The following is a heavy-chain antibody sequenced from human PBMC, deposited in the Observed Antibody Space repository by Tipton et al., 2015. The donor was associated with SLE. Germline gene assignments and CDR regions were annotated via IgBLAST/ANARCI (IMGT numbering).Heavy chain of an antibody. CDR3: AREIPYPPGAFDI. V-gene: IGHV4-34*01. CDR2: INHSGST. CDR1: GGSFSGYY. J-gene: IGHJ3*02. Sequence: TLSLTCAVYGGSFSGYYWIWIRQRPGKGLEWIGEINHSGSTNNNPSLKSRVTISVDTSTNQSSLKLSSVTAADTAVYYCAREIPYPPGAFDIWSQGTMVTVSS. D-gene: IGHD5-24*01.